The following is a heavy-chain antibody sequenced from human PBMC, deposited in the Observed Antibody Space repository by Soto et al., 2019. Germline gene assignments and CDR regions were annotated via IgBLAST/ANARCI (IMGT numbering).Heavy chain of an antibody. D-gene: IGHD2-8*02. CDR2: ISRDGGTK. J-gene: IGHJ4*02. V-gene: IGHV3-30*03. Sequence: QVQLVESGGGVVQPGRSLRLSCAVSGFTVSTYGMHWVRQAPGKGLEWVAVISRDGGTKYYADSVKGRFTISRDNSRNTLFLEMNSLRGDDMALYYCTGEVASDYWGQGTLVTVSS. CDR1: GFTVSTYG. CDR3: TGEVASDY.